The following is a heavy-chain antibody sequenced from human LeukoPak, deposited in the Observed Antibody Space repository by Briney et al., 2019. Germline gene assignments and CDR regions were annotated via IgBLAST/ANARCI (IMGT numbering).Heavy chain of an antibody. CDR1: GFTFSGNS. CDR3: TTSRHSSSWYYNDY. D-gene: IGHD6-13*01. CDR2: ISASSTII. V-gene: IGHV3-48*01. J-gene: IGHJ4*02. Sequence: GGSLRLSCVGSGFTFSGNSMNWVRQAPGRGLEWVSHISASSTIIHYADSVKGRVTISRDNAKNSVFLQMNRLRVEDTAVYYCTTSRHSSSWYYNDYWGQGILVTV.